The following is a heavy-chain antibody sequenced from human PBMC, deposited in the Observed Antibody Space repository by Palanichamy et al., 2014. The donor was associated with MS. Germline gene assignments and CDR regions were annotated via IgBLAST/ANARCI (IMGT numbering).Heavy chain of an antibody. CDR1: GFTFDDYA. Sequence: EVQLVESGEAWYSLARSLRLSCAASGFTFDDYAMHWVRQAPGKGLEWVSGISWNSGTIGYADSVKGRFTISRDNTKNSLYLQMNSLRAEDTALYYCAKALTGTTLYYAFDIWGQGTMVTVSS. J-gene: IGHJ3*02. D-gene: IGHD1-20*01. V-gene: IGHV3-9*01. CDR3: AKALTGTTLYYAFDI. CDR2: ISWNSGTI.